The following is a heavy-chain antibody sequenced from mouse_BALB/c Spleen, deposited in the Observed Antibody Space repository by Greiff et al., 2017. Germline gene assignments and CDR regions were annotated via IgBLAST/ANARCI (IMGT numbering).Heavy chain of an antibody. V-gene: IGHV5-6-3*01. J-gene: IGHJ2*01. CDR3: ARWDDACCFDY. Sequence: EVMLVESGGGLVQPGGSLKLSCAASGFTFSSYGMSWVRQTPDKRLELVASINSNGGSTYYPDSVKGRFTISRDNAKNTLYLQMSSLKSEDTAMYYCARWDDACCFDYWGQGTTLTVSS. CDR1: GFTFSSYG. CDR2: INSNGGST. D-gene: IGHD2-3*01.